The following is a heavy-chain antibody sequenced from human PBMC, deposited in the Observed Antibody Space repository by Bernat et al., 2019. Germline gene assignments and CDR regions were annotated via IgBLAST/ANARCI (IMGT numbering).Heavy chain of an antibody. CDR1: GGSISSSNW. CDR2: ISHTGST. J-gene: IGHJ4*02. Sequence: QVQLQESGPGLVKPSGTLSLTCTVSGGSISSSNWWSWVRQPPGKGLEWIGEISHTGSTNYNPSLKSRVTISIDKSENHFSLRLSSVTAADTAVYYCARSEMSIAARDLFDYWGQGTLVTVSS. CDR3: ARSEMSIAARDLFDY. V-gene: IGHV4-4*02. D-gene: IGHD6-6*01.